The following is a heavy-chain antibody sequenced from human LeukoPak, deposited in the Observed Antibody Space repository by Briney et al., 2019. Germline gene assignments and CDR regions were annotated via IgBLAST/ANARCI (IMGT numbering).Heavy chain of an antibody. CDR3: ARLVGATTRHYDY. J-gene: IGHJ4*02. CDR1: GFTFSSYN. V-gene: IGHV3-21*01. D-gene: IGHD1-26*01. CDR2: ISSSSSYI. Sequence: GGSLRLSCAASGFTFSSYNMNWVRQAPGKGLEWVSSISSSSSYIYYADSVKGRFTISRDNAKNSLYLQMNSLRAEDTAVYYCARLVGATTRHYDYWGQGTLVTVSS.